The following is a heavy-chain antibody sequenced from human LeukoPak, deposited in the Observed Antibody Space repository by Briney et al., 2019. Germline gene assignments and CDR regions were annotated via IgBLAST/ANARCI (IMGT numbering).Heavy chain of an antibody. Sequence: ASVKVSCKASGCTFTGYYMHWVRQAPGQGLEWMGWINPNSGNTGYAQKFQGRVTMTRNTSISTAYMELSSLRSEDTAVYYCARDSPPYYYDSSGVRWFDPWGQGTLVTVSS. CDR3: ARDSPPYYYDSSGVRWFDP. V-gene: IGHV1-8*02. CDR2: INPNSGNT. D-gene: IGHD3-22*01. CDR1: GCTFTGYY. J-gene: IGHJ5*02.